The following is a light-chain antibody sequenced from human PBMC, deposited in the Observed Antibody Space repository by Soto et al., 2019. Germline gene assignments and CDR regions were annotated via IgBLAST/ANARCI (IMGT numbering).Light chain of an antibody. CDR2: YDS. V-gene: IGLV3-21*04. CDR1: NIGSKS. CDR3: QVWDSGSDHPYV. J-gene: IGLJ1*01. Sequence: SYELTQPPSVSVAPGKTARITCGGNNIGSKSVHWYQQKPGQAPVLVIYYDSDRPSGIPERFSGSNSGNTATLTTSRVEAGDEADYYCQVWDSGSDHPYVFGTGTKLTVL.